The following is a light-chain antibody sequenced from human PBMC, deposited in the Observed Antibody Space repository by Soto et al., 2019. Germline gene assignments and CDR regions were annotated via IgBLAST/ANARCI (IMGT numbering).Light chain of an antibody. CDR1: SGHSSYI. V-gene: IGLV4-60*03. J-gene: IGLJ1*01. CDR3: ETWDSNTHV. CDR2: LEGSGSY. Sequence: QSVLTQSSSASASLGSSVKLTCTLSSGHSSYIIAWHQQQPGKAPRYLMKLEGSGSYNKGSGVPDRFSGSSSGADRYLTISNLQSELEADYYCETWDSNTHVFGTGTKVTVL.